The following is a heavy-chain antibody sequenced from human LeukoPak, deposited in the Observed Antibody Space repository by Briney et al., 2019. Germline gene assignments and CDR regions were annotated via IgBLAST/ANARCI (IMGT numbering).Heavy chain of an antibody. CDR1: GGSISNYY. Sequence: SETLSLTCSVSGGSISNYYWSWIRQAPGKGLEWIGYIHSSGSTNPNPSLKRRLTTSADTSKNQISLKLSSVTAADTAVYYCARLVTGKTNWFDPWGQGTLVTVSS. CDR2: IHSSGST. J-gene: IGHJ5*02. V-gene: IGHV4-59*08. D-gene: IGHD1-14*01. CDR3: ARLVTGKTNWFDP.